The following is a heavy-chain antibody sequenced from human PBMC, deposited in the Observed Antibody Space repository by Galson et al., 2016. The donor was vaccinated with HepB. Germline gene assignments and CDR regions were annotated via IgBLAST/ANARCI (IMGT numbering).Heavy chain of an antibody. CDR3: ARDGDKWFGELFAVGYWFDP. V-gene: IGHV1-18*01. CDR2: ISPYNGKT. CDR1: GYSFSDYG. Sequence: SVKVSCKASGYSFSDYGINWVRQAPGQGLEWMGWISPYNGKTMYEQKLQGRVTLTTDTSATTAYMELRSLRSDDTAMYYCARDGDKWFGELFAVGYWFDPWGQGTLVTVSS. D-gene: IGHD3-10*01. J-gene: IGHJ5*02.